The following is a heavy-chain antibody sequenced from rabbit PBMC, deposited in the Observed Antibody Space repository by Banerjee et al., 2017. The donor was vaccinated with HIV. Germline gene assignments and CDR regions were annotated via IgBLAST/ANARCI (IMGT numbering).Heavy chain of an antibody. D-gene: IGHD6-1*01. Sequence: QQLVESGGGLVKPGASLTLTCTASGFDFSRGYDMCWVRQAPGKGLEWIGCIYTGNVKTYYASWAKGRFTISKTSSTTVTLQMTSLTAADTATYFCARGPDIYVYDLWGPGTLVTVS. V-gene: IGHV1S40*01. CDR1: GFDFSRGYD. J-gene: IGHJ4*01. CDR3: ARGPDIYVYDL. CDR2: IYTGNVKT.